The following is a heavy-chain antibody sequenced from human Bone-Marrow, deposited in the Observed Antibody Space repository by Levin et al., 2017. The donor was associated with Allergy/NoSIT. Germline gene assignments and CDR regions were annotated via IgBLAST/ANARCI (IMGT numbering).Heavy chain of an antibody. CDR2: IILKSGATDNAQA. CDR1: GGTFSNYI. CDR3: ARTDEGAAAIRY. D-gene: IGHD2-2*02. V-gene: IGHV1-69*13. Sequence: SVKVSCKASGGTFSNYIMSWVREAPGQGLEWMGGIILKSGATDNAQANYAQKFEGRVTITADGSTRTAYIELNRLTSDDTAVYYCARTDEGAAAIRYWGQGTLITVSA. J-gene: IGHJ4*02.